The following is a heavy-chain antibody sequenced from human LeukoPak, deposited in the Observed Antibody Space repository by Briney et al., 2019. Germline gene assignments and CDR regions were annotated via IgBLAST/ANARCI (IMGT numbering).Heavy chain of an antibody. CDR1: GFTFSSYG. Sequence: GGSLRLSCAASGFTFSSYGTNWVRQAPGKGLEWVSGISGSGDRTYYAGSVKGRFSISRDNSENTLLLQMNSLRADDTAVYYCARNRPAGYAYGFELQHWGQGTLVTVSS. CDR3: ARNRPAGYAYGFELQH. D-gene: IGHD5-12*01. V-gene: IGHV3-23*01. CDR2: ISGSGDRT. J-gene: IGHJ1*01.